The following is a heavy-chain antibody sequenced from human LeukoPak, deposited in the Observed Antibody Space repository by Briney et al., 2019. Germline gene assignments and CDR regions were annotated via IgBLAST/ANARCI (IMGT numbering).Heavy chain of an antibody. CDR1: GVTISSSACY. Sequence: PSLTLSFTGTGYGVTISSSACYWRWIRQPPGKGVGWLGYIYVSATTYYNPYLKTLPTISIDTTNNQFSPEPSPVTGADTAVYYCARDLGAVGSGSPFEVGYWGQGSLVTVSS. J-gene: IGHJ4*02. V-gene: IGHV4-30-4*01. CDR3: ARDLGAVGSGSPFEVGY. CDR2: IYVSATT. D-gene: IGHD3-10*01.